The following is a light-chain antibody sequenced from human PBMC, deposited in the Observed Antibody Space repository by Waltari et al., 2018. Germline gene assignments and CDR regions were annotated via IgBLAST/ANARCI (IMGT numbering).Light chain of an antibody. V-gene: IGLV3-1*01. J-gene: IGLJ2*01. CDR3: QAWDSIHVV. Sequence: SYELTQPPSVSVSPGQTASITCSGDKLGDKYACWYQQKPGQSPGLVIYQDSKRPSGIPGRFSGSNSGNTATLTISGTQAMDEADYYCQAWDSIHVVFGGGTKLTVL. CDR2: QDS. CDR1: KLGDKY.